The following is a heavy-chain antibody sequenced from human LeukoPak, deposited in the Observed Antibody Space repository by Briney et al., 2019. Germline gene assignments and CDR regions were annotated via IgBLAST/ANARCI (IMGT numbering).Heavy chain of an antibody. J-gene: IGHJ4*02. V-gene: IGHV3-49*04. Sequence: GGSLRLSCTASGFTFGDYAMSWVRQAPGKGLERVGFIRSKAYGGTTEYAASVKGRFTISRDDSKSIAYLQMNSLKTEDTAVYYCTRDITVTTSPYYFDYWGQGTLVTVSS. CDR3: TRDITVTTSPYYFDY. CDR2: IRSKAYGGTT. D-gene: IGHD4-17*01. CDR1: GFTFGDYA.